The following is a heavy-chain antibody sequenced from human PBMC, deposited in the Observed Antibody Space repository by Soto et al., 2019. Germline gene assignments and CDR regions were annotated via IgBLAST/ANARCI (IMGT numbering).Heavy chain of an antibody. V-gene: IGHV4-31*03. D-gene: IGHD2-21*02. CDR1: GGSISSGGYY. Sequence: QVQLQESGPGLVKPSQTLSLTCTVSGGSISSGGYYWSWIRQHPGKGLEWIGYIYYSGSTYYNPSRKGRGTISVDTYKNQFSLKLSSVTAADTAVYYCARSEVTGNWFDPWGQGTLVTVSS. J-gene: IGHJ5*02. CDR3: ARSEVTGNWFDP. CDR2: IYYSGST.